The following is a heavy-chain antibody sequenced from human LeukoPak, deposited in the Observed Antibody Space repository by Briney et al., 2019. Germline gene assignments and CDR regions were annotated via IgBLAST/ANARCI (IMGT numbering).Heavy chain of an antibody. CDR3: ARDGVAAADYNWFDP. CDR1: GFTFSSYS. Sequence: GGSLRLSCAASGFTFSSYSMNWVRQAPGKGLEWVSSISSSSYIYYADSVKGRFTISRDNAKNSLYLQMNSLRAEDTAVYYCARDGVAAADYNWFDPWGQGTLVTVSS. V-gene: IGHV3-21*01. D-gene: IGHD6-13*01. J-gene: IGHJ5*02. CDR2: ISSSSYI.